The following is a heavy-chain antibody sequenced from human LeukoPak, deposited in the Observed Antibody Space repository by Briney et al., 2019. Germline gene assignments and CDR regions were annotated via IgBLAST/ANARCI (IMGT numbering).Heavy chain of an antibody. D-gene: IGHD6-19*01. Sequence: ASVEVSCKVSGHTLTELSMHWVRQAPGKGLEWMGGFDPEDGETIYAQKFQGRVTMTEDTSTDTAYMELSSLRSEDTAVYYCATDQPLIAVAGLFDYWGQGTLVTVSS. CDR3: ATDQPLIAVAGLFDY. V-gene: IGHV1-24*01. J-gene: IGHJ4*02. CDR2: FDPEDGET. CDR1: GHTLTELS.